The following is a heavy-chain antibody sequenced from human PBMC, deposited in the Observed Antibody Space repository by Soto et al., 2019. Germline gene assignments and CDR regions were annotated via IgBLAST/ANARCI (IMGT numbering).Heavy chain of an antibody. CDR3: ARGYFSSTSCYEGIAYYYYGMDV. J-gene: IGHJ6*02. Sequence: SVKVSCKASGGTFSSYAISWVRQAPGQGLEWMGGIIPIFGTANYAQKFQGRVTITADESTSTAYMELSSLRSEDTAVYYCARGYFSSTSCYEGIAYYYYGMDVWGQGTTVTVSS. CDR2: IIPIFGTA. V-gene: IGHV1-69*13. CDR1: GGTFSSYA. D-gene: IGHD2-2*01.